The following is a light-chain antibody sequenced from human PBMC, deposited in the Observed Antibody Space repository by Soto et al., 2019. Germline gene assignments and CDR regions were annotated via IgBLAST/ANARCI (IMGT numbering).Light chain of an antibody. CDR3: SSYTGSTPVI. J-gene: IGLJ2*01. Sequence: QSALTQPASVSGSPGQSITISCTGTSSDVGGYNYVSWYQQHPGKAPKLIIYEVNNRPSGVSNRFAGSKSGNTASLTISGLQAEDEADYYCSSYTGSTPVIFGGGTKLTVL. CDR2: EVN. CDR1: SSDVGGYNY. V-gene: IGLV2-14*01.